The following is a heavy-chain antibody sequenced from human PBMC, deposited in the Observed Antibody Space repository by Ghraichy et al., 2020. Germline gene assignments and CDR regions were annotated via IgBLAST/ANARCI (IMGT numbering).Heavy chain of an antibody. CDR2: INPSGGST. Sequence: ASVKVSCKASGYTFTSYYMHWVRQAPGQGLEWMGIINPSGGSTSYAQKFQGRVTMTRDTSTSTVYMELSSLRSEDTAVYYCARDRFYDYRPGYMDVWGKGTTVTVSS. D-gene: IGHD5-12*01. CDR3: ARDRFYDYRPGYMDV. J-gene: IGHJ6*03. CDR1: GYTFTSYY. V-gene: IGHV1-46*01.